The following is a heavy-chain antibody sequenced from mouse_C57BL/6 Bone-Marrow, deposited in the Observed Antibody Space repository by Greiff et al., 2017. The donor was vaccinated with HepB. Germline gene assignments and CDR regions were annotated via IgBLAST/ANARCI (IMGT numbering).Heavy chain of an antibody. D-gene: IGHD1-1*01. CDR2: FHPYNDDT. CDR1: GYTFTTYP. V-gene: IGHV1-47*01. Sequence: QVQLKESGAELVKPGASVKMSCKASGYTFTTYPIEWMKQNHGKSLEWIGNFHPYNDDTKYNEKFKGKATLTVEKSSSTVYLELSRLTSDDSAVYYCAIAYGSSPWFAYWGQGTLVTVSA. CDR3: AIAYGSSPWFAY. J-gene: IGHJ3*01.